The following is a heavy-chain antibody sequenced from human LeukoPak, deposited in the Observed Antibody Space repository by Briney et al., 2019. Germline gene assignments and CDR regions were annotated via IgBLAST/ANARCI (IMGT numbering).Heavy chain of an antibody. CDR3: ARDVGASAPDAFDI. CDR1: GFTFSTYN. D-gene: IGHD1-26*01. V-gene: IGHV3-21*01. CDR2: ISSSSNYI. J-gene: IGHJ3*02. Sequence: GGSLRLSCAASGFTFSTYNMNWVRQAPGKGLEWVSSISSSSNYIYYADSVKGRFTISRDNARNSLYLQMNSLRAEDTDVYYCARDVGASAPDAFDIWGQGTMVTVSS.